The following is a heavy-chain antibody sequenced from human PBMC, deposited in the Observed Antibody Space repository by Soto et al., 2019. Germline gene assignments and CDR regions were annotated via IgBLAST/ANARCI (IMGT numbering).Heavy chain of an antibody. J-gene: IGHJ6*02. V-gene: IGHV4-59*08. CDR3: ARLDHFYYGMDV. D-gene: IGHD2-2*03. CDR2: IYYSGTT. CDR1: GGSIIIDY. Sequence: PSETLSLTCTVSGGSIIIDYWSWILQPPGTGLEWIGYIYYSGTTDYNPSLKSRLTISVDTSKNQFSLKLSSVTAADTAVYYCARLDHFYYGMDVWGQGTTVTVSS.